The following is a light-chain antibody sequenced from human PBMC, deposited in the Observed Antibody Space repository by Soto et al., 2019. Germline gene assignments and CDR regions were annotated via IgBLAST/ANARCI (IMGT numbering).Light chain of an antibody. CDR3: QSYDRSLSGFVV. Sequence: QTVVTQPPSVSGAPGQRVTISCTGSSSNIGAYYDVHWYQQLPGTAPKLLIYGNNNRPSGVPDRFSGSKSDTSASLAITGLQAEDEADYYCQSYDRSLSGFVVFGGGTQLTVL. CDR2: GNN. V-gene: IGLV1-40*01. J-gene: IGLJ2*01. CDR1: SSNIGAYYD.